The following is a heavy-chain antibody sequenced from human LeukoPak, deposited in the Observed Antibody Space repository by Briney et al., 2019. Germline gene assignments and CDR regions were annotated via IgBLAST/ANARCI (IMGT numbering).Heavy chain of an antibody. CDR2: ISSGGGT. V-gene: IGHV3-66*01. CDR1: GFTFSNYE. J-gene: IGHJ4*02. CDR3: ARDLLGLLDY. Sequence: GGSLRLSCAASGFTFSNYEMNWVRQTPGKGLEWVSLISSGGGTYYADSVKDRFTISRDISKNTLYLHMNSLRVEDTAVYYCARDLLGLLDYWGQGTLVTVSS.